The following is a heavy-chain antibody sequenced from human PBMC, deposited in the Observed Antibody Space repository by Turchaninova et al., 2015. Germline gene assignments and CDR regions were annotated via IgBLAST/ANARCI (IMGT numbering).Heavy chain of an antibody. CDR3: ARVLKPPRYYDFWSGSPSYFDD. Sequence: QVQLVQSGAEVKKPGASVKVSCKASGYTFTSYGISWVRQAPGQGLEWMGWISAYNGNTNYAQKHQGRVTMTTDRSTSTAYMELRSLRSDDTAVYYCARVLKPPRYYDFWSGSPSYFDDWGQGTLVTVSS. J-gene: IGHJ4*02. CDR2: ISAYNGNT. CDR1: GYTFTSYG. D-gene: IGHD3-3*01. V-gene: IGHV1-18*01.